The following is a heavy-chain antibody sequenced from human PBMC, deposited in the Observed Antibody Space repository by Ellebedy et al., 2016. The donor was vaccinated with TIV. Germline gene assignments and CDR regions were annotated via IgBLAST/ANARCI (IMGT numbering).Heavy chain of an antibody. CDR2: IAGSTGAT. CDR1: GLSVNNYD. V-gene: IGHV3-48*01. Sequence: GESLKISCTVSGLSVNNYDLNWVRQAPGKGLEWLSYIAGSTGATYYAGSVKGRFTISRDNAKNSLYLQMNSLRAEDTAVYYCAKEIVPYGNSRDYGMDVWGQGTTVTVSS. CDR3: AKEIVPYGNSRDYGMDV. J-gene: IGHJ6*02. D-gene: IGHD4-23*01.